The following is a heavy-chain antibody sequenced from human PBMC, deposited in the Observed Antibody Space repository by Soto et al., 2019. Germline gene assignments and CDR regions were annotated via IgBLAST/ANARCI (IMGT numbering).Heavy chain of an antibody. CDR1: GYTFTSYA. CDR3: AREFPSLSGSWREYFQY. V-gene: IGHV1-3*01. D-gene: IGHD6-13*01. CDR2: INAGNGNT. J-gene: IGHJ1*01. Sequence: QVQLVQSGAEVKKPGASVKISCKASGYTFTSYALHWMRQAPGQNLEWMGWINAGNGNTKYSQKFQGRLTISRDTSASTAYMELSSLRSEDTAVYYCAREFPSLSGSWREYFQYWGQGTLVTVSS.